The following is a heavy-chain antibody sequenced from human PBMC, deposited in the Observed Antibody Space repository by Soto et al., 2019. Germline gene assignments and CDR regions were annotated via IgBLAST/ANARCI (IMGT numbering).Heavy chain of an antibody. D-gene: IGHD2-2*02. V-gene: IGHV1-3*01. CDR2: INAGNGNT. CDR3: ARKYGPQYGLVVPAAIVFDY. Sequence: ASVKVSCKASGYTFTSYAMHWVRQAPGQRLEWMGWINAGNGNTKYSQKFQGRVTITRDTSASTAYMELSSLRSEDTAVYYCARKYGPQYGLVVPAAIVFDYWGQGTLVTVSS. J-gene: IGHJ4*02. CDR1: GYTFTSYA.